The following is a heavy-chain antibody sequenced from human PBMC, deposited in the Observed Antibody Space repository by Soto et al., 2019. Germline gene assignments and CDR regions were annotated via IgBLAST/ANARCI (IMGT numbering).Heavy chain of an antibody. CDR1: GLTFGDHY. D-gene: IGHD2-21*01. CDR2: SRNKAKSYST. CDR3: SILEGA. V-gene: IGHV3-72*01. J-gene: IGHJ5*02. Sequence: EVQLVESGGGLVQSGGSLTLSCAVSGLTFGDHYMEWVRQAPGKGLEWVARSRNKAKSYSTDFAASVKGRFTISRDESKNSLNPQMNSLMTEDTAVYYCSILEGAWGQGTLVTVSS.